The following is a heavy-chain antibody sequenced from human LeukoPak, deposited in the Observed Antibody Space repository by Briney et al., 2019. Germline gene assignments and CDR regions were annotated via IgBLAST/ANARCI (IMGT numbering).Heavy chain of an antibody. D-gene: IGHD5-18*01. CDR1: GYTFTGYY. Sequence: ASVKLSCKASGYTFTGYYMHWVRQAPGQGLERMGCTNPNSGGTNYAQKFQGRVTMTRATSISTAYMELSRLRSDDTAVYYCARVDTAMVLGWFDPWGQGTLVTVSS. V-gene: IGHV1-2*02. J-gene: IGHJ5*02. CDR2: TNPNSGGT. CDR3: ARVDTAMVLGWFDP.